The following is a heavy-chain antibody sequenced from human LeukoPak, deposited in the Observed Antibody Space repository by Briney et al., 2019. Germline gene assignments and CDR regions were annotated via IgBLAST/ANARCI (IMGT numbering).Heavy chain of an antibody. CDR2: ISSSSSYI. CDR1: GFTFSSYS. D-gene: IGHD5-18*01. CDR3: ARYMDTAMVSYYYYYYGMDV. J-gene: IGHJ6*02. Sequence: GGSLRLSCAASGFTFSSYSMNWVRQAPGKGLEWVSSISSSSSYIYYADSVKGRFTISRDNAKNSLYLQMNSLRAGDTAVYYCARYMDTAMVSYYYYYYGMDVWGQGTTVTVSS. V-gene: IGHV3-21*01.